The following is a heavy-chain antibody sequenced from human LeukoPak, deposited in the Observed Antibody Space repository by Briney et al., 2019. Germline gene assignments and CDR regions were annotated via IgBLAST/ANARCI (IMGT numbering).Heavy chain of an antibody. CDR2: IRYDGSNK. V-gene: IGHV3-30*02. CDR3: ARVSIGWYSFDY. J-gene: IGHJ4*02. D-gene: IGHD6-19*01. Sequence: GGSLRLSCAASAFSLNAYNMNWVRQAPGKGLEWVAFIRYDGSNKYYADSVKGRFTISRDNSKNTLYLQMNSLRAEDTAVYYCARVSIGWYSFDYWGQGTLVTVSS. CDR1: AFSLNAYN.